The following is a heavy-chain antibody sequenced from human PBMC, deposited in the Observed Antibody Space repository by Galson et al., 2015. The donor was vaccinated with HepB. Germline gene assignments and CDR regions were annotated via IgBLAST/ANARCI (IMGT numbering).Heavy chain of an antibody. CDR3: VHSQAGQRGPNLYRDSYMDV. D-gene: IGHD6-25*01. CDR2: IYWDDDK. J-gene: IGHJ6*03. Sequence: PALVKPTQTLTLTCTFSGFSLTSTGMRVGWIRQPPGKALEWLALIYWDDDKRYRPSLQSGLTITKDPSKNQVLLTVTDLDPLDTGTYSCVHSQAGQRGPNLYRDSYMDVWGKGTPVSVSS. CDR1: GFSLTSTGMR. V-gene: IGHV2-5*08.